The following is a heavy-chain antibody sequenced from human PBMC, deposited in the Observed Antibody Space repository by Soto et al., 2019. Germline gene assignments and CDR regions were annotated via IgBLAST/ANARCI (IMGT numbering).Heavy chain of an antibody. V-gene: IGHV4-34*01. D-gene: IGHD6-6*01. Sequence: SETLSLTCAVYGGSFSGYYWSWIRQPPGKGLEWIGEINHSGSTNYNPSLKGRVTISVDTSKNQFSLKLSSVTAADTAVYYCARGLGSEYSSSSGSFDYWGQGTLVTVSS. CDR2: INHSGST. CDR3: ARGLGSEYSSSSGSFDY. CDR1: GGSFSGYY. J-gene: IGHJ4*02.